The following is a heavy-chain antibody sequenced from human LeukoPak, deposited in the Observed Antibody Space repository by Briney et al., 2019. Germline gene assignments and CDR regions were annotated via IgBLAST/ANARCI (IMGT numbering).Heavy chain of an antibody. CDR3: ARGDFYADIVVVPAAIVDY. D-gene: IGHD2-2*02. Sequence: GGSLRLSCAASGFTFSSYGMHWVRQAPGKGLEWVAVISYDGSNKYYADSVKGRFTISRDNSKNTLYLQMNSLRAEDTAVYYCARGDFYADIVVVPAAIVDYWGQGTLVTVSS. CDR1: GFTFSSYG. V-gene: IGHV3-30*03. J-gene: IGHJ4*02. CDR2: ISYDGSNK.